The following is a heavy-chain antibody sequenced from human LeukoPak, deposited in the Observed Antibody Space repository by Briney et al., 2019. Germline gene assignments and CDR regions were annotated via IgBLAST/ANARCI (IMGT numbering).Heavy chain of an antibody. J-gene: IGHJ5*02. CDR1: GFSFSNYA. CDR3: ARDYGSGSYYIRKNWFDP. CDR2: ISSSGVST. V-gene: IGHV3-23*01. Sequence: GGSLRLSCAASGFSFSNYAMNWVRQAPGKGLEWVSGISSSGVSTYYADSVKGRFTISRDNSKNTLYLQMSSLRAEDTAVYYCARDYGSGSYYIRKNWFDPWGQGTLVTVSS. D-gene: IGHD3-10*01.